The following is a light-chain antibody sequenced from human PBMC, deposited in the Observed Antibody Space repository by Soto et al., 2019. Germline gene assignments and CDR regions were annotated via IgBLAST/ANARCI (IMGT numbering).Light chain of an antibody. J-gene: IGKJ3*01. Sequence: DIQMTQSPSSVSASVGDRVTITCRASQGLRNWLAWYQQKPGKAPKLLIYAASSLQSGVPSRFSVSGYGTDFTLTSSNQQPEAFATYYCQQDNSFPERFTFGPGTKVDIK. CDR1: QGLRNW. V-gene: IGKV1-12*01. CDR3: QQDNSFPERFT. CDR2: AAS.